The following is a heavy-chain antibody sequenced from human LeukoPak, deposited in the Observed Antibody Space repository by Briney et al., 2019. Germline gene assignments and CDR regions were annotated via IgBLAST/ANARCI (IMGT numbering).Heavy chain of an antibody. V-gene: IGHV1-69*13. CDR2: IIPIFGTA. Sequence: ASVKVSCKASGGTFSSYAISWVRQAPGQGLEWMGGIIPIFGTANYAQKFQGRVTITADESTSTAYMELSSLRSEDTAVYYCARDFDGANGDLDYWGQGTLVTVSS. D-gene: IGHD3-9*01. J-gene: IGHJ4*02. CDR3: ARDFDGANGDLDY. CDR1: GGTFSSYA.